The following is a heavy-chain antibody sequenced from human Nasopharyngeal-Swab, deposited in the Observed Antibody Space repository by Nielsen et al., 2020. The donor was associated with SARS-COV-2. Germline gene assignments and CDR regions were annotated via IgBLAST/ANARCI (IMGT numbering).Heavy chain of an antibody. CDR2: ISYDGSNK. J-gene: IGHJ4*02. Sequence: GGSLRLSCAASGFTFSNAWMSWVRQAPGKGLEWVAVISYDGSNKYYADSVKGRFTISRDNSKNTLYLQMNSLRAEDTAVYYCAKEDLDYWGQGTLVTVSS. CDR3: AKEDLDY. CDR1: GFTFSNAW. V-gene: IGHV3-30*18.